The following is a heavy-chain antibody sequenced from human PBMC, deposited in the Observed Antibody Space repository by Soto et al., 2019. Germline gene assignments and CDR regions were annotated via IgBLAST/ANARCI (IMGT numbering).Heavy chain of an antibody. CDR2: IYSGGST. Sequence: EVQLVESGGGLVQPGGSLRLSCAASGFTVSSNYMSWVRQAPGKGLEWVSGIYSGGSTYYADSVKGRCTISRDNSKNTLYLQMISRRAEDTAVYYCATQSRYYYGSGGSGDACDIWGQGTMVTVSS. CDR3: ATQSRYYYGSGGSGDACDI. D-gene: IGHD3-10*01. V-gene: IGHV3-66*01. CDR1: GFTVSSNY. J-gene: IGHJ3*02.